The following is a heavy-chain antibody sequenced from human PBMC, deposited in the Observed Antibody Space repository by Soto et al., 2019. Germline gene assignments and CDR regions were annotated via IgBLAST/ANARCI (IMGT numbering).Heavy chain of an antibody. V-gene: IGHV1-69*06. D-gene: IGHD2-2*02. CDR2: IIPIFGTA. Sequence: SVKVSCKASGGTFSSYAISWVRQAPGQGLEWMGGIIPIFGTANYAQKFQGRVTITADKSTSTAYMELSSLRSDDTAVYYCARGRVVVPAAIVGYYYYGMDVWGQGTTVTVSS. CDR3: ARGRVVVPAAIVGYYYYGMDV. CDR1: GGTFSSYA. J-gene: IGHJ6*02.